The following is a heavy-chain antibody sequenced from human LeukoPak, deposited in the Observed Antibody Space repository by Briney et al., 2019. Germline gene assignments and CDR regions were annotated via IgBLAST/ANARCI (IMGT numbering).Heavy chain of an antibody. V-gene: IGHV3-7*03. J-gene: IGHJ4*02. D-gene: IGHD3-10*01. Sequence: GGSLRLYCAASGFTFSSYWMSWVRQAPGKGLEWVANIKQDGSEEYYVDSVKGRFTISRDNAKNSLFLQLDSLRAEDTAVYYCARGFSGSFSHWGQGTLVTVSS. CDR1: GFTFSSYW. CDR2: IKQDGSEE. CDR3: ARGFSGSFSH.